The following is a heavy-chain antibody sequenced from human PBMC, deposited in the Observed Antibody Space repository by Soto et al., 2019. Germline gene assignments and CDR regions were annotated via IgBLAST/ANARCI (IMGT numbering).Heavy chain of an antibody. Sequence: QVQLQESGPGLVNPSETLSLTCTVSGGSMSGYYWSWVRQPPGKGLEWIGHIYYSETTYNPSLKSRVTISVDTPKNQVSLKLTSVTVADTAVYYCARQTLLSGSPNWFDPWGQGILVTVSS. CDR1: GGSMSGYY. CDR2: IYYSET. D-gene: IGHD1-26*01. J-gene: IGHJ5*02. CDR3: ARQTLLSGSPNWFDP. V-gene: IGHV4-59*08.